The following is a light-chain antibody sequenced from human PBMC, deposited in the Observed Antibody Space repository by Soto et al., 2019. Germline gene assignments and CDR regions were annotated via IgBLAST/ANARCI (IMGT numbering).Light chain of an antibody. CDR1: QSVSSSY. V-gene: IGKV3-20*01. CDR3: HQYDSSPLT. Sequence: EIVLTQSPGTLSLSPGERATLSCRASQSVSSSYLAWYQQKPGQAPRLLIYGASSRATGIPDRFSGSGSGTDFTLTISRLEPEDFAVYYCHQYDSSPLTFGGGTKVEIE. J-gene: IGKJ4*01. CDR2: GAS.